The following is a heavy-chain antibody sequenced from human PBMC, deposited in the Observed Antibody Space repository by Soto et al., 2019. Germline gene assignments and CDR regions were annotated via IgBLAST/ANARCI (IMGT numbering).Heavy chain of an antibody. Sequence: QVQLVQSGAEVKKPGSSVKVSCKASGSTFSNHIITWVRQAPGQGLEWMGRIIPILDITNYAQKFQGRITSTADKSTTTAYMEVSSLSSEDTAVYYCARDSPIGSTFSGHDDIDSWGQGTLVTVSS. V-gene: IGHV1-69*08. CDR3: ARDSPIGSTFSGHDDIDS. J-gene: IGHJ4*02. CDR1: GSTFSNHI. CDR2: IIPILDIT. D-gene: IGHD5-12*01.